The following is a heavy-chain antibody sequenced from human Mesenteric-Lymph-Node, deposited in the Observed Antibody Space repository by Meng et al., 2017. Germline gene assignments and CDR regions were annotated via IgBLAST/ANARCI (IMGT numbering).Heavy chain of an antibody. Sequence: ERWLGLVKTTESVSLSSAVIGGTRRSCDVWRWGRHSLGKGLEWSGEVHHAAGSIYKPPVKGRSTILVHMSGILFYMKLILGTLADTAVYYCASGGDDCLDYWGHGSLVTVSS. CDR1: GGTRRSCDV. D-gene: IGHD1-1*01. CDR2: VHHAAGS. V-gene: IGHV4-4*02. CDR3: ASGGDDCLDY. J-gene: IGHJ4*01.